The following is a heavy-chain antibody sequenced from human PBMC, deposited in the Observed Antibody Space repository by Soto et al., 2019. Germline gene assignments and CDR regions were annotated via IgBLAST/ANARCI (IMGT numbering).Heavy chain of an antibody. Sequence: EVQLVESGGGLVQPEGSLRLSCAASGFTFSSYWMHWVRQAPGKGLVWVSRITSDGSTTTYADSVKGRFTISRDNAKNTLYLQMNSLRADDTAVYYCAREASGSPLHFDYWGQGTLVTVSS. J-gene: IGHJ4*02. D-gene: IGHD1-26*01. CDR1: GFTFSSYW. V-gene: IGHV3-74*01. CDR3: AREASGSPLHFDY. CDR2: ITSDGSTT.